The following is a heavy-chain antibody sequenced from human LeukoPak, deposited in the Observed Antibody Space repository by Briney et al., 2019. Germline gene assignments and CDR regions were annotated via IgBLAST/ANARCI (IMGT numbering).Heavy chain of an antibody. J-gene: IGHJ4*02. V-gene: IGHV4-59*01. CDR3: ARIALHDYGDYYLDY. CDR1: GGSIGDDY. D-gene: IGHD4-17*01. CDR2: IYYSGST. Sequence: SETLSLTCTVSGGSIGDDYWSWIRQPPGKGLEWIGYIYYSGSTNYNPSHKSRVTISVDTSKNQFSLKLSSVTAADTAVYYCARIALHDYGDYYLDYWGQGTLVTVSS.